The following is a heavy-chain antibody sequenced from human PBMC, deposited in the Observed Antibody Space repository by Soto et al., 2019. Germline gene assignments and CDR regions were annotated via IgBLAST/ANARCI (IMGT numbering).Heavy chain of an antibody. Sequence: PGGSLRLSCAASGFTISSHWIHWVRRAPGKGLEWVASIKRDGSETFHVDSVQGRFTISRDNAKKSLYLQMNSLRAEDTAVYYCVRFSIFGVVLLLGGMDVWGQGTTVTV. CDR3: VRFSIFGVVLLLGGMDV. J-gene: IGHJ6*02. D-gene: IGHD3-3*01. CDR1: GFTISSHW. CDR2: IKRDGSET. V-gene: IGHV3-7*01.